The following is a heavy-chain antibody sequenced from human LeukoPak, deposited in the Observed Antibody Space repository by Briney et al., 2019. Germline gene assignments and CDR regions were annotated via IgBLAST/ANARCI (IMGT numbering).Heavy chain of an antibody. J-gene: IGHJ4*02. CDR2: ICSGGTT. Sequence: GGSLRLSCAVSGFTVSGNYMSWVRQAPGKGLEWVSLICSGGTTYYADSVKGRFTISRDNSKNTLYLQMNSLRAEDTAVYYCARRAGGYSHPYDYWGQGILVTVSS. V-gene: IGHV3-53*01. CDR1: GFTVSGNY. CDR3: ARRAGGYSHPYDY. D-gene: IGHD4-23*01.